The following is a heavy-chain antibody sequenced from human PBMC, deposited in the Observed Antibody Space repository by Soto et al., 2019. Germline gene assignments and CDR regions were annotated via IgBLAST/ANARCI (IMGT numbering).Heavy chain of an antibody. CDR3: AKVGSYGYGSNSDVEY. Sequence: QVQLVESGGGVVQPGSSLRLSCAASGFTFTNYGMHWVRQAPGKGPEWVALISYDGSDKYYGDSVKGRFTISRDSSKNTLYLHVSSLRVEDTAVYYCAKVGSYGYGSNSDVEYWGQGTLVTVSS. CDR1: GFTFTNYG. J-gene: IGHJ4*02. CDR2: ISYDGSDK. V-gene: IGHV3-30*18. D-gene: IGHD5-18*01.